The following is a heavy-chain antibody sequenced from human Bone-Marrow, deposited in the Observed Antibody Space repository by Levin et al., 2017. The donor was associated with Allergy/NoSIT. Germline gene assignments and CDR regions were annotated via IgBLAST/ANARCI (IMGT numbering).Heavy chain of an antibody. D-gene: IGHD5-12*01. CDR3: ATKEGYTGYGVLPS. CDR1: GVTVSSNY. Sequence: GESLKISCAVSGVTVSSNYMTWVRQAPGKGLEWVSIFYSSGGTDYADSVKGRFTISRDNSKNTVYLEMNSLRVEDTAVYYCATKEGYTGYGVLPSWGQGTLVTVSS. V-gene: IGHV3-66*01. J-gene: IGHJ5*02. CDR2: FYSSGGT.